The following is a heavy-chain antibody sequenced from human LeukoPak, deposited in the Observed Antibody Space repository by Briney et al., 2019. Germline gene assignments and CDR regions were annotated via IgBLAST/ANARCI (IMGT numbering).Heavy chain of an antibody. V-gene: IGHV3-30*04. J-gene: IGHJ4*02. Sequence: GGSLRLSCAASGFTFSTYAMHWVRQAPGKGLEWVAVVSNDGRNKIYVDSVKGRFTISRDNSKNTLFLQMNSLRIEDTAVYYCATGTVAGTPLDYWGQGTLVTVSS. CDR2: VSNDGRNK. CDR3: ATGTVAGTPLDY. CDR1: GFTFSTYA. D-gene: IGHD6-19*01.